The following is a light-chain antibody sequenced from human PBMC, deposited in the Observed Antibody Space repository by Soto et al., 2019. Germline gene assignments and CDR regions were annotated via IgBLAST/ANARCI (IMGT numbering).Light chain of an antibody. CDR3: QQRNNWPPVT. V-gene: IGKV3-11*01. J-gene: IGKJ4*01. Sequence: EIVLTQSPATLSLSPGERATLSCRASQSVSRHLAWYQQKPGQAPRLLIYDASNRATGIPARFSGSGSGTDFTLTITSLEPEDFAVYYCQQRNNWPPVTFGGGTKVDNK. CDR1: QSVSRH. CDR2: DAS.